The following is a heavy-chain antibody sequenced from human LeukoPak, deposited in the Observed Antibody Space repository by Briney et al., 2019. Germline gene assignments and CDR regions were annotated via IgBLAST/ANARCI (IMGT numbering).Heavy chain of an antibody. Sequence: SETLSLTCTVSGASITTYYWSWIRQPPGKGLEYIGQFHYSGSTNYNPSLKSRVTISVDTSKNQFSLKLSSVTAADTAVYYCARLVTIFGVVILYMDVWGKGTTVTVSS. D-gene: IGHD3-3*01. CDR2: FHYSGST. J-gene: IGHJ6*03. CDR1: GASITTYY. CDR3: ARLVTIFGVVILYMDV. V-gene: IGHV4-59*01.